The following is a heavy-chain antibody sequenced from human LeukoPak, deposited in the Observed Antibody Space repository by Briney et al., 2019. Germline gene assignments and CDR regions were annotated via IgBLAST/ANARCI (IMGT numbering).Heavy chain of an antibody. J-gene: IGHJ4*02. D-gene: IGHD1-26*01. V-gene: IGHV3-48*01. CDR2: IGSSGSTI. Sequence: GGSLRLSCAASGFTFNSYSMNWVRQAPGKGLEWISYIGSSGSTIYYADSVKGRFTISRDNAKNSLYLQMYSLRAEDTAVYYCAREEWEFDYWGQGTLVTVSS. CDR1: GFTFNSYS. CDR3: AREEWEFDY.